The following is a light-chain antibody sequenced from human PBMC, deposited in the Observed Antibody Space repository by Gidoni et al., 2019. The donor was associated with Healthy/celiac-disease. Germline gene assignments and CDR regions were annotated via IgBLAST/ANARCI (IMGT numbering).Light chain of an antibody. CDR1: QSLLHSNGYNY. V-gene: IGKV2-28*01. CDR3: MQALQTPPYT. CDR2: LGS. Sequence: DIVMTQSPLSLPVTPGEPASISCRSSQSLLHSNGYNYLDVYLQKPGQSPQLLIYLGSNRASGVPDRFSGSGSGTDCTLKISRVEAEDVGVYYCMQALQTPPYTFGQGTKLEIK. J-gene: IGKJ2*01.